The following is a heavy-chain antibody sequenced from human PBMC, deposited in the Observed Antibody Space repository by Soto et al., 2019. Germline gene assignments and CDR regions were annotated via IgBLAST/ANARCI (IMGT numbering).Heavy chain of an antibody. Sequence: XXTLCLRYSVSGGSIGGYYGRWILQPPGKGLEWIGYFHYSRSTNYNPSLKSRVTISVDTSKNQFSLNLSSVTAADTAVYYCARTYTDAFDIWGQGTMVTVSS. V-gene: IGHV4-59*01. CDR3: ARTYTDAFDI. D-gene: IGHD2-2*02. CDR1: GGSIGGYY. J-gene: IGHJ3*02. CDR2: FHYSRST.